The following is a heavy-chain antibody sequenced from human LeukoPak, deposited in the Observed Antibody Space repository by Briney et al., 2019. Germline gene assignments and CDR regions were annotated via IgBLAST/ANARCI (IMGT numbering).Heavy chain of an antibody. CDR1: GYTLTELS. J-gene: IGHJ6*03. V-gene: IGHV1-24*01. CDR2: FDPDVGEA. D-gene: IGHD5-12*01. Sequence: ASVKVSCKVSGYTLTELSIHWVRQAPGQGLEWMGGFDPDVGEAIYAQKFQGRVTMTEDTSTDTAYMDLSSLRSEDTAVYYCATVQSGYDLNYYYYYYMDVWGKGTTVTVSS. CDR3: ATVQSGYDLNYYYYYYMDV.